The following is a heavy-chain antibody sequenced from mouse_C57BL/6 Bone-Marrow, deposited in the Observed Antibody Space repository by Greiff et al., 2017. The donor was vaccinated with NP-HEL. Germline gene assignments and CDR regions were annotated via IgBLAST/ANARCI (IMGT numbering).Heavy chain of an antibody. CDR3: ARDYYGP. V-gene: IGHV1-42*01. Sequence: VQLKESGPELVKPGASVKISCKASGYSFTGYYMNWVKQSPEKSLEWIGEINPSTGGTTYNQKFKAKATLTVDKSSSTAYMQLKSLTSEDSAVYYCARDYYGPWGQGTLVTVSA. D-gene: IGHD1-2*01. CDR1: GYSFTGYY. CDR2: INPSTGGT. J-gene: IGHJ3*01.